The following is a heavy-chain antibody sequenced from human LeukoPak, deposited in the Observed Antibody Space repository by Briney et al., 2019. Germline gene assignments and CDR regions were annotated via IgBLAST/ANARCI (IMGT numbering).Heavy chain of an antibody. V-gene: IGHV1-46*01. Sequence: GGSLRLSCAASGFTFSSYAMHWVRQAPGQGLEWMGIINPSGGSTSYAQKFRGRVTVTRDTSTSTVYMELSSLRSEDTAVYYCARGPSSSWYTWDYYYYGMDVWGQGTTVTVSS. J-gene: IGHJ6*02. CDR1: GFTFSSYA. CDR3: ARGPSSSWYTWDYYYYGMDV. D-gene: IGHD6-13*01. CDR2: INPSGGST.